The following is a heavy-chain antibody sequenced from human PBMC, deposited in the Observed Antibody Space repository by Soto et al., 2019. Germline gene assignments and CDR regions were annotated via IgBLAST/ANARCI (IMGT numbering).Heavy chain of an antibody. CDR1: VFTVSSNY. CDR3: ASMVRRVYFDY. D-gene: IGHD3-10*01. Sequence: WGSLLVSCAASVFTVSSNYMSWVRQAPGKGLEWVSVIYSGGSTYCADSVKGRFTISRDNSKNTLYLQMNSLRAEDTAVYYCASMVRRVYFDYWGQGTMVTVSS. CDR2: IYSGGST. V-gene: IGHV3-53*01. J-gene: IGHJ4*02.